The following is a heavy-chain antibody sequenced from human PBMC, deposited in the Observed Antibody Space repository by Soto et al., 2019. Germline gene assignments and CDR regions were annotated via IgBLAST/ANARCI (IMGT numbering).Heavy chain of an antibody. D-gene: IGHD2-2*01. Sequence: QVPLVQSGAEVKKPGASVKVSCKASGYTFTSYYMHWVRQAPGQGLEWMGIINPSGGSTSYAQKFQGRVTMTRDTSTSTVYMELSSLRSEDTAVYYCARDQRGVVPAASQQIDYWGQGTLVTVSS. V-gene: IGHV1-46*03. CDR1: GYTFTSYY. CDR3: ARDQRGVVPAASQQIDY. J-gene: IGHJ4*02. CDR2: INPSGGST.